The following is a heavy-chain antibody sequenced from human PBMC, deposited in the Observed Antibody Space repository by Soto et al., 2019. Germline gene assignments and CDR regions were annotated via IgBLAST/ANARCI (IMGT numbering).Heavy chain of an antibody. CDR3: ARALYYDILTGYYKVRWFDP. D-gene: IGHD3-9*01. J-gene: IGHJ5*02. V-gene: IGHV4-31*03. CDR1: GGSISSGGYY. Sequence: SETLSLTCTVSGGSISSGGYYWSWIRQHPGKGLEWIGYIYYSGSTYYNPSLKSRVTISVDTSKNQFSLKLSSVTAADTAVYYWARALYYDILTGYYKVRWFDPWGQGTLVTVSS. CDR2: IYYSGST.